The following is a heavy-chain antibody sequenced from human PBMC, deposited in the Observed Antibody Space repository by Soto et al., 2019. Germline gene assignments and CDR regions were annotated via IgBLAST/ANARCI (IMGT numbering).Heavy chain of an antibody. D-gene: IGHD7-27*01. CDR3: ARDGINWGFDF. CDR2: IWNDGSNE. CDR1: GFTFRRNG. V-gene: IGHV3-33*01. Sequence: QVQLVESGGGVVQTGRSLRLSCAASGFTFRRNGMHWVRQAPGKGLEWVARIWNDGSNEFYAGSVKGRFTISRDNAKNTLYLQMNNLRAEDTAVYYCARDGINWGFDFWGQGTLVTVSS. J-gene: IGHJ4*02.